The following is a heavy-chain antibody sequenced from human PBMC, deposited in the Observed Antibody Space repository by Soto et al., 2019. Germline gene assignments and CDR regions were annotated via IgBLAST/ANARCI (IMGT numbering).Heavy chain of an antibody. CDR3: AKDQPPATTGYFDY. V-gene: IGHV3-23*01. J-gene: IGHJ4*02. CDR1: GFTISNYA. D-gene: IGHD4-17*01. CDR2: IGANGGTT. Sequence: PGGSLRLSCAASGFTISNYALSWVRQAPGKGLEWVSAIGANGGTTYYADSVKGRFTISRDISKNTLYLQMNSLSAEDTAVYYCAKDQPPATTGYFDYWGQGTLVTVSS.